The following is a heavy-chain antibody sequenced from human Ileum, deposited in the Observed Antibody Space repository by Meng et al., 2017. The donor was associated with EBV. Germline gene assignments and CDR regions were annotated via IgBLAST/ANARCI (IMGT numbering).Heavy chain of an antibody. V-gene: IGHV1-3*01. CDR2: VHAGNGDT. CDR1: GYSFTSSA. J-gene: IGHJ4*02. CDR3: ARGHQTYHDY. Sequence: HGLLLRAVTEVKKALASVKVSCKASGYSFTSSAIHWVRQAPGQRLEWMGWVHAGNGDTKYSQNFQDRLTIARDTSANTAYMDLSSLRSEDTAVYYCARGHQTYHDYWGQGTLVTAPQ. D-gene: IGHD2-2*01.